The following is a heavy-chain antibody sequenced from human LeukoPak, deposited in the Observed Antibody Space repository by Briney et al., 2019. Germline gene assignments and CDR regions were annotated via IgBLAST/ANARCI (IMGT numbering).Heavy chain of an antibody. D-gene: IGHD3-22*01. J-gene: IGHJ4*02. V-gene: IGHV1-2*02. CDR3: ARDEGTYYYDSSGYYYNY. CDR2: INPNSGGT. Sequence: ASVKVSCKASGYTFTGYYMHWLRQAPGQRLEWMGWINPNSGGTNYAQKFQGRVTMTRDTSISTAYMELSRLRSDDTAVYYCARDEGTYYYDSSGYYYNYWGPGTLVTVSS. CDR1: GYTFTGYY.